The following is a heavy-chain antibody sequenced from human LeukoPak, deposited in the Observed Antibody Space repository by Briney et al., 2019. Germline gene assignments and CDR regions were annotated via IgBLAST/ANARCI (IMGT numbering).Heavy chain of an antibody. Sequence: GGSLRLSCAASGFTFSSYSMNWVRQAPGKGLEWVSSISSSSSYIYYADSVKGRFTISRDNAKNSLYLQMNSLRAEDTAVYYCARVSGDYPTFDYWGQGTLVTVSS. CDR1: GFTFSSYS. J-gene: IGHJ4*02. D-gene: IGHD4-17*01. CDR2: ISSSSSYI. V-gene: IGHV3-21*01. CDR3: ARVSGDYPTFDY.